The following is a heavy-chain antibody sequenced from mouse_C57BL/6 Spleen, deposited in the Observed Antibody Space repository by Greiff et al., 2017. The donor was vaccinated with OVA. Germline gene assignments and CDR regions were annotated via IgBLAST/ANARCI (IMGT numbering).Heavy chain of an antibody. CDR2: ISRGSSTI. Sequence: DVLLVESGGGLVKPGASLKLSCAASGFTFSDYGMHWVRQAPGKGLEWVAYISRGSSTIYYAATVKGRFTLSRDNAKNTLFLQMTRLRSEDTARYYCAREFDYDGDYFAMDDWGQGTSVTVSS. V-gene: IGHV5-17*01. D-gene: IGHD2-4*01. J-gene: IGHJ4*01. CDR1: GFTFSDYG. CDR3: AREFDYDGDYFAMDD.